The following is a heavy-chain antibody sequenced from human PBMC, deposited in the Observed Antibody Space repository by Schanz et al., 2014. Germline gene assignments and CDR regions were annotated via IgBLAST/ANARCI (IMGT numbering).Heavy chain of an antibody. CDR3: AKQHIVRGVIYLNWFDS. Sequence: EVQLLESGGGLVQPGGSLRLSCAASGFTFSSYAMSWVRQAPGKGLEWVSAISGSGGSTYYADSVKGRFTISRDNFKGALYLQMSSLRAEDTAVYYCAKQHIVRGVIYLNWFDSWGQGTLVTVSS. CDR2: ISGSGGST. V-gene: IGHV3-23*01. CDR1: GFTFSSYA. D-gene: IGHD3-10*01. J-gene: IGHJ5*01.